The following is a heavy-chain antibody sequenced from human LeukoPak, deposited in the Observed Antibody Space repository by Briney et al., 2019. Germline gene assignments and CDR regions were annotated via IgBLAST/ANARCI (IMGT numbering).Heavy chain of an antibody. D-gene: IGHD1-1*01. CDR1: DFPYSSYW. CDR2: INSDGSST. J-gene: IGHJ3*02. V-gene: IGHV3-74*01. CDR3: ARDRDRFWNDANDAFDI. Sequence: GGSLDLSCAASDFPYSSYWMDWVRQAPGKGLVWVSRINSDGSSTSYADSVKGRFTISRDNAKNTLYLQMNSLRAEDTAVYYCARDRDRFWNDANDAFDIWGQGTMVTVSS.